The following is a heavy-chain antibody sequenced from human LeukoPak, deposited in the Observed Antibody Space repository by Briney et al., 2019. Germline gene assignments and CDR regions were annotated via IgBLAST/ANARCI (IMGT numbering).Heavy chain of an antibody. CDR3: ARDWGDNWNFFDY. V-gene: IGHV3-30-3*01. J-gene: IGHJ4*02. Sequence: PGRSLRLSCAASGFTFSSYAMHWVRQAPGKGLEWVAVISYDGSNKYYADSVKGRFTISRDNSKNTLYLQMNSLRAEDTAVYYCARDWGDNWNFFDYWGQGTLVTVSS. CDR1: GFTFSSYA. D-gene: IGHD1-7*01. CDR2: ISYDGSNK.